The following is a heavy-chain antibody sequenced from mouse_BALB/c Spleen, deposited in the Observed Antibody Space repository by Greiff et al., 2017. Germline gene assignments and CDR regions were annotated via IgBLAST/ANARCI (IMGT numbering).Heavy chain of an antibody. V-gene: IGHV5-17*02. J-gene: IGHJ4*01. CDR2: ISSGSSTT. Sequence: EVKLMESGGGLVQPGGSRKLSCAASGFTFSSFGMHWVRQAPEKGLEWIAYISSGSSTTYYADTLQGLFPISIDNPKNTLFMQMTSLRSEDTAMFYCARSDSDYHSAVDDWGQGTSVTVSS. D-gene: IGHD2-5*01. CDR1: GFTFSSFG. CDR3: ARSDSDYHSAVDD.